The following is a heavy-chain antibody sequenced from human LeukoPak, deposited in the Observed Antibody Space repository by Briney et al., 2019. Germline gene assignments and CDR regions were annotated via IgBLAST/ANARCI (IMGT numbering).Heavy chain of an antibody. CDR3: ARESYSSSTGFDS. CDR1: GYTFTSYG. D-gene: IGHD6-6*01. CDR2: IGGYNGNT. V-gene: IGHV1-18*01. J-gene: IGHJ4*02. Sequence: ASVKVSCKTSGYTFTSYGINWVRQAPGQGLEWMGWIGGYNGNTNYAQKLQGRVTMTTDTSTSTAYMELRSLRSDDTAVYYCARESYSSSTGFDSWGQGTLVTVSS.